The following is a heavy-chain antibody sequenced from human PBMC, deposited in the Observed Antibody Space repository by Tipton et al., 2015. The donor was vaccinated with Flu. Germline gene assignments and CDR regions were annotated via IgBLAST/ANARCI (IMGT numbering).Heavy chain of an antibody. CDR3: ARGPNYYRSYMDV. CDR2: IIAIFGTT. Sequence: QSGAEVKKPGSSVKVSCKASGGIFRSHAISWVRQAPGQGLEWMGGIIAIFGTTNYAQKFQGRVTITADESTSTVYMELISVRSEDTAVYFCARGPNYYRSYMDVWGTGTTVIVSS. D-gene: IGHD3-22*01. V-gene: IGHV1-69*01. CDR1: GGIFRSHA. J-gene: IGHJ6*03.